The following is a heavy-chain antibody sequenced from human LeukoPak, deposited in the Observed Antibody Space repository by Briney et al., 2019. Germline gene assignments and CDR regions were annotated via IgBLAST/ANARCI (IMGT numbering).Heavy chain of an antibody. D-gene: IGHD6-13*01. V-gene: IGHV3-9*01. CDR2: ISWNSGSI. CDR3: AKDLFGIAAAGTFDY. J-gene: IGHJ4*02. CDR1: GFTFDDYA. Sequence: PGRSLRLSCAASGFTFDDYAMHWVRQAPGKGLEWVSGISWNSGSIGYADSVKGRFTISRDNAKNSLYLQMNSLRAEDTALYYCAKDLFGIAAAGTFDYWGQGTLVTVSS.